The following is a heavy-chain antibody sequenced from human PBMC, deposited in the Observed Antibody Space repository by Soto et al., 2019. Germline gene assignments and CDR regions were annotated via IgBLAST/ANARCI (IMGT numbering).Heavy chain of an antibody. Sequence: GSLRLSCAASGFIFSNYAMSWVRQAPGKGLEWVSAISANGDTTDYADSVKGRFTISRDNSRNTLYLQMNSLRAEDTAVYYYAKDRNYYGSGSCPLSPFDYWGQGTLVTVSS. J-gene: IGHJ4*02. V-gene: IGHV3-23*01. D-gene: IGHD3-10*01. CDR3: AKDRNYYGSGSCPLSPFDY. CDR2: ISANGDTT. CDR1: GFIFSNYA.